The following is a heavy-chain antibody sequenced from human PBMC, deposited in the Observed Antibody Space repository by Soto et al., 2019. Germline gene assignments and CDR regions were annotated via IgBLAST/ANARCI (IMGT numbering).Heavy chain of an antibody. V-gene: IGHV3-53*01. D-gene: IGHD4-4*01. CDR3: ARSRYTVTDAFDI. Sequence: GGSLRLSCAASGFTVSSNYMSWVRQAPGKGLEWVSVIYSGGSTYYADPVKGRFTISRDNSKNTLYLQMNSLRAADTAVYYCARSRYTVTDAFDIWGQGTMVTVSS. J-gene: IGHJ3*02. CDR2: IYSGGST. CDR1: GFTVSSNY.